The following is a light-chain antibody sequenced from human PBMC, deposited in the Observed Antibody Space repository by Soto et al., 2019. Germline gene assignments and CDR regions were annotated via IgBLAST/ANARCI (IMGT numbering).Light chain of an antibody. CDR3: QQSFSTPLT. Sequence: DIQMTQSPASLSASIGDKVTITCRASQTISNYLNWYQFKLGKAPKLLIYAASTLQSGVPSRFTGSGSGTDFTLTITSLQPEDFATYSCQQSFSTPLTFGLETKVEIK. CDR1: QTISNY. CDR2: AAS. J-gene: IGKJ1*01. V-gene: IGKV1-39*01.